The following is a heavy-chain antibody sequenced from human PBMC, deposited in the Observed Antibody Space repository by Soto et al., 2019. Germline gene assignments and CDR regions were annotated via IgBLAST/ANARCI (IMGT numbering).Heavy chain of an antibody. D-gene: IGHD3-16*01. J-gene: IGHJ4*02. V-gene: IGHV3-9*01. CDR2: ISWNSGSI. Sequence: EVQLVESGGGLVQPGRSLRLSCAASGFTFDDYAMHWVRHAPGKGLEWVSGISWNSGSIGYADSVKGRFTIYRDNAKNSVYLQMNSLRAEDTAVYYCAKNGDYDYVWGSNTPLAEYYFDYWGQGTLVTVSS. CDR3: AKNGDYDYVWGSNTPLAEYYFDY. CDR1: GFTFDDYA.